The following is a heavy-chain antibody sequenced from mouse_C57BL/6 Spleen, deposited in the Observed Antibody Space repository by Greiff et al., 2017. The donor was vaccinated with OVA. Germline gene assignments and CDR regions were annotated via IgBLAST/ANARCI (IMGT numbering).Heavy chain of an antibody. CDR3: ANYYGSSYWFAY. D-gene: IGHD1-1*01. CDR1: GYTFTDYY. Sequence: EVQLQQSGPELVKPGASVKISCKASGYTFTDYYMNWVQQSHGKSLEWIGDINPNNGGTSYNQKFKGKATLTVDKSSSTAYMELRSLTSEDSAVYYCANYYGSSYWFAYWGQGTLVTVSA. J-gene: IGHJ3*01. V-gene: IGHV1-26*01. CDR2: INPNNGGT.